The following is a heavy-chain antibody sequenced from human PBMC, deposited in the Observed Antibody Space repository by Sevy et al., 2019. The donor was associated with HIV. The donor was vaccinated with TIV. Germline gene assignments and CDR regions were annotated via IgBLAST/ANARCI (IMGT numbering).Heavy chain of an antibody. J-gene: IGHJ6*02. V-gene: IGHV1-8*01. Sequence: ASVKVSCKASGYTFTSYDINWVRQATGQGLEWMGWMNPNSGNTVYAQKFQGRVTMTRNTSISTAYMELSSLRSEDTAVYYCASLPYYDYVWGRYRYYYYYGMDVWGQGTTVTVSS. CDR2: MNPNSGNT. D-gene: IGHD3-16*02. CDR3: ASLPYYDYVWGRYRYYYYYGMDV. CDR1: GYTFTSYD.